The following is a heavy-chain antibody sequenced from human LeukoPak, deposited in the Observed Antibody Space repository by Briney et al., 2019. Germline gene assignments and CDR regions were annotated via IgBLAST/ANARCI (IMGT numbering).Heavy chain of an antibody. Sequence: GGSLRFSCAASGFTFSSYWMDWVRQAPGKGLEWVANIKQDGSEKDYVDSVKGRVTISRDNAKNSQYLQMNSLRAEDAAVYYCARVSSLAVAGFFDYWGQGILVTVSS. CDR1: GFTFSSYW. V-gene: IGHV3-7*01. CDR2: IKQDGSEK. J-gene: IGHJ4*02. CDR3: ARVSSLAVAGFFDY. D-gene: IGHD6-19*01.